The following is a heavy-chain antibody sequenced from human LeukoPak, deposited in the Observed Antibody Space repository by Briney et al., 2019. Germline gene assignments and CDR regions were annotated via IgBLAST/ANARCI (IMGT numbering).Heavy chain of an antibody. V-gene: IGHV3-21*01. CDR3: ARDLGGRGGRDY. CDR2: ISSSSSYI. J-gene: IGHJ4*02. CDR1: GFTFSSYS. D-gene: IGHD2-15*01. Sequence: GGSLRLSCAASGFTFSSYSMNWVRQAPGKGLEWVSSISSSSSYIYYADSVKGRFTISGDNAKNSLYLQMNSLRAEDTAVYYCARDLGGRGGRDYWGQGTLVTVSS.